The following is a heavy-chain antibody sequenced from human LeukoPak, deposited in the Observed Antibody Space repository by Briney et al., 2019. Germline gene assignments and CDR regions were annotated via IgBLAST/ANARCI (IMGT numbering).Heavy chain of an antibody. CDR1: GGSISSYY. D-gene: IGHD5/OR15-5a*01. CDR3: ARDVSRRRFDY. Sequence: PSETLSLTCTVSGGSISSYYWSWIRQPPGKGLEWIGYIYDSGSTNYNPSLKSRVTISIDTSKNQFSLKLSSVTAADTAVYYCARDVSRRRFDYWGQGTLVTVSS. CDR2: IYDSGST. V-gene: IGHV4-59*01. J-gene: IGHJ4*02.